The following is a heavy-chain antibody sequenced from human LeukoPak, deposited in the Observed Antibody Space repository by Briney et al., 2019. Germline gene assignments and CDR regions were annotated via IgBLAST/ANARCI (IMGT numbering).Heavy chain of an antibody. D-gene: IGHD5-24*01. V-gene: IGHV3-11*04. CDR3: TRVGYIDEGIDY. CDR1: GFTFSDYY. CDR2: ISSSGTTI. Sequence: PGGSLRLSCAASGFTFSDYYMSWIRQAPGKGLEWVSYISSSGTTIYFADSVEGRFTISRDNAKNSLYLQMNSLRAEDTAIYYCTRVGYIDEGIDYWGQGTLVTVSS. J-gene: IGHJ4*02.